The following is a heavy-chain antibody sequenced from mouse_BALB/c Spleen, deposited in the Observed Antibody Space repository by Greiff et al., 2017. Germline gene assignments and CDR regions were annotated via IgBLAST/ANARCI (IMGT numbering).Heavy chain of an antibody. CDR1: GYTFTSYW. J-gene: IGHJ3*01. D-gene: IGHD1-2*01. CDR3: ARASLLREFAY. Sequence: VQLQQPGAELVKPGASVKLSCKASGYTFTSYWMHWVKQRPEQGLEWIGRIDPANGNTKYDPKFQGKATITADTSSNTAYLQISSLTSEDTAVYYCARASLLREFAYWGQGTLVTVSA. V-gene: IGHV14-3*02. CDR2: IDPANGNT.